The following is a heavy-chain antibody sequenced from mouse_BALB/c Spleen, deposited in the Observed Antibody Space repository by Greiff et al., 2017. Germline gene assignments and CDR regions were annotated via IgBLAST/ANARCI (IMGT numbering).Heavy chain of an antibody. CDR3: ARVPRGFAY. V-gene: IGHV5-9-4*01. Sequence: EVKVEESGGGLVKPGGSLKLSCAASGFTFSSYAMSWVRQSPEKRLEWVAEISSGGSYTYYPDTVTGRFTISRDNAKNTLYLEMSSLRSEDTAMYYCARVPRGFAYWGQGTLVTVSA. CDR1: GFTFSSYA. J-gene: IGHJ3*01. CDR2: ISSGGSYT.